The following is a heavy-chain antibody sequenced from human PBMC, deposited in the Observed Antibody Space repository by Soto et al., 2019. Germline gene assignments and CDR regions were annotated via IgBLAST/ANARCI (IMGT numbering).Heavy chain of an antibody. D-gene: IGHD1-1*01. V-gene: IGHV3-30-3*01. CDR1: GFTFSNNA. CDR2: ISYDGSNK. CDR3: ARGTTTSAFSAMDV. J-gene: IGHJ6*02. Sequence: QVQLVESGGGVVQPGRSLRLSCAASGFTFSNNAMDWVRQAPGKGLEWVAVISYDGSNKYIAESVKGRFTISRDNSKNTLFLQTNSLRAEDMAVYYCARGTTTSAFSAMDVWGQGTTVTVSS.